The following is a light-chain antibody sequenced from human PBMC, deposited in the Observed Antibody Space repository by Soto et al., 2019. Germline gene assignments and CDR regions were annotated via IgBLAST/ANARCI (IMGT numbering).Light chain of an antibody. Sequence: QSVLTQPASVSGSPGQSITISCTGTRRDVGSYDLVSWYQQPPGKAPQLMIYEDTKRPSGISTRFSGSKSGNAASLTISGLQAEDEADYYCCSYAGSGTFVFGTGTKVTVL. CDR2: EDT. J-gene: IGLJ1*01. CDR1: RRDVGSYDL. V-gene: IGLV2-23*01. CDR3: CSYAGSGTFV.